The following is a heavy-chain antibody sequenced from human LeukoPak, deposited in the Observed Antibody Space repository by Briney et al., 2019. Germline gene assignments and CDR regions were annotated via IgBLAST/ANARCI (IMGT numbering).Heavy chain of an antibody. CDR1: GYTFTSYY. Sequence: GASVKVSCKASGYTFTSYYMHWVRQAPGQGLEWMGIINPSGGSTSHAQKFQGRVTMTRDTSTSTVYMELSSLRSEDTAVYYCARDNRRSDYYDSSGYQFDYWGQGTLVTVSS. CDR2: INPSGGST. D-gene: IGHD3-22*01. J-gene: IGHJ4*02. CDR3: ARDNRRSDYYDSSGYQFDY. V-gene: IGHV1-46*01.